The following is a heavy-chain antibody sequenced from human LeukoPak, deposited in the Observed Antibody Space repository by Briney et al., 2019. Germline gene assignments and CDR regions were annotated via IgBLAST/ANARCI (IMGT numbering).Heavy chain of an antibody. J-gene: IGHJ4*02. CDR3: ARVRGGGYGSGSYRNDY. V-gene: IGHV3-48*01. Sequence: GGSLRLSCPASGFTFSGYSMNWVRQAPGQGLEWVSYIFRGGDITSYADSVKGRFTVSRDNARNSLYLQMNDLRVDDTAVYYCARVRGGGYGSGSYRNDYWGQGTLVTVSS. CDR2: IFRGGDIT. CDR1: GFTFSGYS. D-gene: IGHD3-10*01.